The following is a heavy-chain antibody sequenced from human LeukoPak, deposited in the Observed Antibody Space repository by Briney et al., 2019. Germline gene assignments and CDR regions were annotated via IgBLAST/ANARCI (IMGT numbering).Heavy chain of an antibody. Sequence: PGGSLRLSCVTSGFTFLDFAVHWVRQAPGTGLEWVAVMSYDGNNIYYADSVKGRFTLSRDSSKNTLYLQMNSLRPEDTAVYYCTREWGAAADYWGQGTLVTISS. CDR2: MSYDGNNI. J-gene: IGHJ4*02. CDR1: GFTFLDFA. CDR3: TREWGAAADY. D-gene: IGHD6-13*01. V-gene: IGHV3-30-3*01.